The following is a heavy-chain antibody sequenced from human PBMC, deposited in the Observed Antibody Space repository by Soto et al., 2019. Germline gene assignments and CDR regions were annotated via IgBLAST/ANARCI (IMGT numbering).Heavy chain of an antibody. Sequence: ASVKVSCKASGYSFPTYYMHWVRQAPGQGLEWMGIINPSGGSTSYAQKFQGRVTISVDTSRNQFSLIVNSVTAADTAVYYCARGVLHWGQGTLVTVSS. CDR3: ARGVLH. CDR1: GYSFPTYY. V-gene: IGHV1-46*01. CDR2: INPSGGST. J-gene: IGHJ4*01.